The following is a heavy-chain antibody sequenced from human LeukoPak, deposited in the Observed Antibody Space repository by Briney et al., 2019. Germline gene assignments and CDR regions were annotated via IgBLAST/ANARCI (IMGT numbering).Heavy chain of an antibody. D-gene: IGHD5-18*01. CDR1: GGSISSYY. CDR2: IYTSGST. V-gene: IGHV4-4*07. J-gene: IGHJ4*02. Sequence: PSETLSLTCTVSGGSISSYYWSWIRQPAGKGLEWIGRIYTSGSTNYNPSLKSRVTMSVDTSKNQFSLKLSSVTAADTAVYYCARDSGRRLYSYGYIDYWGQGTLVTVSS. CDR3: ARDSGRRLYSYGYIDY.